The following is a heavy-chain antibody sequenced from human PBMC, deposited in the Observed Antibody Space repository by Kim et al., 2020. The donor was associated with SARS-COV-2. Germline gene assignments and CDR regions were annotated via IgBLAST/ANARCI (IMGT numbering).Heavy chain of an antibody. J-gene: IGHJ4*02. CDR1: GGSFSGYY. D-gene: IGHD7-27*01. Sequence: SETLSLTCAVYGGSFSGYYWSWIRQPPGKGLEWIGEINHSGSTNYNPSLKSRVTISVDTSKNQFSLKLSSVTAADTAVYYCARRPGAFDYWGQGTLLTVSS. CDR2: INHSGST. V-gene: IGHV4-34*01. CDR3: ARRPGAFDY.